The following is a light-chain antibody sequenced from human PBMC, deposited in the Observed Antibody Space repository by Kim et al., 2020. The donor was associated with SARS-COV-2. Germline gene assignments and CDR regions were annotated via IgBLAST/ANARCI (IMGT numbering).Light chain of an antibody. CDR3: SSFAGSSNVI. V-gene: IGLV2-23*02. CDR2: DVI. Sequence: GHSLTISCSRTSSDIGSYHLVSWYQQNPGKAPKLLIYDVISRPSGVSSRFSGSKSDRTATLTSSGLQAEDEADDYCSSFAGSSNVIFGGGTQLTVL. J-gene: IGLJ2*01. CDR1: SSDIGSYHL.